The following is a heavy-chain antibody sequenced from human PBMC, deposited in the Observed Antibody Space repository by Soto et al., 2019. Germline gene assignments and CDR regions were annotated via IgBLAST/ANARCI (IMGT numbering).Heavy chain of an antibody. CDR3: AREPYYYGMDF. Sequence: SVQVSCKPSGCSFTCFYMHWGRQAPGQGLEWMGWINPNSGGTNYAQKFQGRVTMTRDTSISTAYMELSRLRSDDTAVYYCAREPYYYGMDFWGQGTTVTVS. CDR2: INPNSGGT. V-gene: IGHV1-2*02. CDR1: GCSFTCFY. J-gene: IGHJ6*02.